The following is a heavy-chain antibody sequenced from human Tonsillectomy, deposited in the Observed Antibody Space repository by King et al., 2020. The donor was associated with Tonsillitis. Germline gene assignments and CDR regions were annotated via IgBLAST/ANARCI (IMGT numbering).Heavy chain of an antibody. V-gene: IGHV3-30-3*01. CDR2: ISYDGSNK. J-gene: IGHJ3*02. CDR1: GFTFSSYA. CDR3: ARAGGDEYAFYI. D-gene: IGHD2-21*01. Sequence: VQLVESGGGVVQPGRSLRLSCAASGFTFSSYAVHWVRQAPGKGLEWVAVISYDGSNKYYADSVEGRFIISRDNSKNTLYLQMNSLRAEDTAVYYCARAGGDEYAFYIWGQGTIVPVSS.